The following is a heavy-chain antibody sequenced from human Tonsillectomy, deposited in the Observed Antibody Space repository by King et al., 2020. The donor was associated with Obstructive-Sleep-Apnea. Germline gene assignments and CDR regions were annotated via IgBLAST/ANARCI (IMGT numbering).Heavy chain of an antibody. J-gene: IGHJ3*02. CDR1: GFSLSTNGVG. Sequence: ITLKESGPTLVKPTQTLTLTCTFSGFSLSTNGVGIGWIRQPPGKALEWIGTIYWDDDKLYRPSLKNRVTITKDISKDQVFLTMTKMDPVDAATYSCVQIFGYAYGAYFDMWGQGTVVTVSS. V-gene: IGHV2-5*02. D-gene: IGHD4/OR15-4a*01. CDR2: IYWDDDK. CDR3: VQIFGYAYGAYFDM.